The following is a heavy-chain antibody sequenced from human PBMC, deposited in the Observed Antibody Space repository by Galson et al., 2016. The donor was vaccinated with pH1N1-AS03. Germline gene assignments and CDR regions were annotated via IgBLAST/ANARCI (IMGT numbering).Heavy chain of an antibody. D-gene: IGHD1-26*01. CDR2: IHVSGST. CDR3: ARGTREGKSDFDY. Sequence: SLTCTVSGGFISGGSYYWSWIRQTAGEGLEWIGRIHVSGSTDNNPSLQSRVSISMDTSKNQISLDLYSVTAADTAIYYCARGTREGKSDFDYWGQGTPVTVSS. CDR1: GGFISGGSYY. V-gene: IGHV4-61*02. J-gene: IGHJ4*02.